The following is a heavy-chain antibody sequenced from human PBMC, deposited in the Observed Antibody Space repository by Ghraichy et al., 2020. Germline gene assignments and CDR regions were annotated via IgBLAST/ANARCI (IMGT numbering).Heavy chain of an antibody. CDR2: IYTSGST. Sequence: SETLSLTCTVSGGSISSGSYYWSWIRQPAGKGLEWIGRIYTSGSTNYNPSLKSRVTISVDTSKNQFSLKLSSVTAADTAVYYCARGVGSSGFNWFDPWGQGTLVTVSS. CDR3: ARGVGSSGFNWFDP. D-gene: IGHD3-22*01. J-gene: IGHJ5*02. V-gene: IGHV4-61*02. CDR1: GGSISSGSYY.